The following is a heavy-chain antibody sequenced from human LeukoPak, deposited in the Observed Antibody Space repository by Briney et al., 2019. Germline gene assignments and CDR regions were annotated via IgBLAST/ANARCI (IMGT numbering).Heavy chain of an antibody. D-gene: IGHD3-9*01. CDR2: MNPNTGKT. Sequence: ASVKVSCKASGYTFTSYGISWVRQAPGQGLEWMGWMNPNTGKTGYAQKFQGRLTITRDMATSTAYMELISLTSEDSAVYFCARENVLRFLDSMGHDFFDFWGRGTVVTVSS. V-gene: IGHV1-8*03. CDR1: GYTFTSYG. J-gene: IGHJ3*01. CDR3: ARENVLRFLDSMGHDFFDF.